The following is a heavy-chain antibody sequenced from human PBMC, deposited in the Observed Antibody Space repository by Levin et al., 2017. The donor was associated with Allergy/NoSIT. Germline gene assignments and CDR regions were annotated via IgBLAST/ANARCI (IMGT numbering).Heavy chain of an antibody. Sequence: HAGGSLRLSCAASGFTFSSYAMHWVRQAPGKGLEWVAVISYDGSNKYYADSVKGRFTISRDNSNNTLYLQMNSLRAEDTAVYYCAKPGPYCSSTNCYTNYFDDWGQGTLVTVSS. CDR1: GFTFSSYA. CDR3: AKPGPYCSSTNCYTNYFDD. V-gene: IGHV3-30*18. CDR2: ISYDGSNK. J-gene: IGHJ4*02. D-gene: IGHD2-2*02.